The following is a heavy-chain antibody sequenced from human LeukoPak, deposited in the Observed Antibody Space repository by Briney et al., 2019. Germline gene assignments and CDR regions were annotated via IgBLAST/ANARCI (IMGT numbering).Heavy chain of an antibody. Sequence: PGGTLRLSCAASGFTFSSYGMSWVRQAPGKGLEWVANIKQDGSEKYYVDSVKGRFTISRDNAKNSLYLQMNSLRAEDTAVYYCARSRSRTYNWNRREPKPPSEYYFDYWGQGTLVTVSS. D-gene: IGHD1-20*01. J-gene: IGHJ4*02. CDR3: ARSRSRTYNWNRREPKPPSEYYFDY. V-gene: IGHV3-7*01. CDR2: IKQDGSEK. CDR1: GFTFSSYG.